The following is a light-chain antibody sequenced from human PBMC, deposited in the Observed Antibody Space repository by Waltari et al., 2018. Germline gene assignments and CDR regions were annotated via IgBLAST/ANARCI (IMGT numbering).Light chain of an antibody. CDR2: GNS. J-gene: IGLJ2*01. V-gene: IGLV1-40*01. CDR1: SSNIGAGYD. CDR3: QSYDSSLGGGV. Sequence: QSVLTQPPSVSGAPGQRVTISCTGSSSNIGAGYDVHWYQQLPGTAPKLLIYGNSNRPARVPERFPGAKSGTSASLAITGLQAEDEADYYCQSYDSSLGGGVFGGGTKQTV.